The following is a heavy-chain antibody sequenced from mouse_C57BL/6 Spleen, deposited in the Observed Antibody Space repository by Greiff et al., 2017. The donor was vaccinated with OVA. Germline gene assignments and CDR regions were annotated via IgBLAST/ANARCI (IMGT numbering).Heavy chain of an antibody. J-gene: IGHJ4*01. Sequence: QVQLQQSGAELVKPGASGKISCKASGSAFSSYWMNWVKQRPGRGLEGIGQIYPGDGDTNYNGKFKGKATLTADKSSSTAYMQLSSLTSEDSAVYFCARGYDYDGAMDYWGQGTSVTVSS. CDR1: GSAFSSYW. D-gene: IGHD2-4*01. CDR3: ARGYDYDGAMDY. V-gene: IGHV1-80*01. CDR2: IYPGDGDT.